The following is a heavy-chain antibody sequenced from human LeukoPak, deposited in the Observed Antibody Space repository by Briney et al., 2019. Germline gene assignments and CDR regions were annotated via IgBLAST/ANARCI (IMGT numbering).Heavy chain of an antibody. J-gene: IGHJ4*02. Sequence: SETLSLTCTVFGGSISSGSYYWSWIRQPAGKGLEWIGRVYTSGSTNYNPSLESRVTISVDTSKNQFSLKLSSVTAADTAVYYCASGYGSGSYSPFDYWGQGTLVTVSS. CDR1: GGSISSGSYY. CDR3: ASGYGSGSYSPFDY. D-gene: IGHD3-10*01. CDR2: VYTSGST. V-gene: IGHV4-61*02.